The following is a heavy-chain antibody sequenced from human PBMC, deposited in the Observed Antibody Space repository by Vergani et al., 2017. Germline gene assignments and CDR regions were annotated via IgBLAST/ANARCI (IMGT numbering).Heavy chain of an antibody. D-gene: IGHD2-2*01. CDR1: SGSIRSRDDS. V-gene: IGHV4-30-4*01. Sequence: QVQLQESGPGLVKPLQTLSLTCTVSSGSIRSRDDSWNWIRQPPGKGLEWIGKIYYDGNPPYNQSLKSRISVSVDTSRNQFSLRLNSVTAADTAVYYCARETRQYCTSTSCLYSFDIWGQGTMVTVSS. J-gene: IGHJ3*02. CDR2: IYYDGNP. CDR3: ARETRQYCTSTSCLYSFDI.